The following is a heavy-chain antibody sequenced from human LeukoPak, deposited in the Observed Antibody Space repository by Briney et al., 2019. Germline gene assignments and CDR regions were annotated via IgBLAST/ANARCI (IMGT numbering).Heavy chain of an antibody. CDR2: INPNSGGT. Sequence: GASVKVSCKASGYTFTGYYMHWVRQAPGQGLEWMGWINPNSGGTNYAQKFQGRVTMTRDTSISTAYMELSRLRSDDTAVYYCARDIVVVPAATSGANWGQGTLVTVSS. CDR3: ARDIVVVPAATSGAN. V-gene: IGHV1-2*02. CDR1: GYTFTGYY. D-gene: IGHD2-2*01. J-gene: IGHJ4*02.